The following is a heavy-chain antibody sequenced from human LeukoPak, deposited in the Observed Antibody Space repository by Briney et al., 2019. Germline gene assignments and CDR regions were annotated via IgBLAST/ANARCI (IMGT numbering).Heavy chain of an antibody. V-gene: IGHV4-59*01. Sequence: PSETLSLXCTVSGGSISSYYWSWIRQPPGKGLEWIGYIYYSGSTNYNPSLKSRVTISVDTSKNRFSLKLSSVTAADTAVYYCAREREYCSSTSCYLSAFDIWGQGTMVTVSS. CDR2: IYYSGST. D-gene: IGHD2-2*01. CDR1: GGSISSYY. J-gene: IGHJ3*02. CDR3: AREREYCSSTSCYLSAFDI.